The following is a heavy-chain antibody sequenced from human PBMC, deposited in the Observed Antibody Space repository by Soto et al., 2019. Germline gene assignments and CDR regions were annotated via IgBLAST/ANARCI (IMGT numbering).Heavy chain of an antibody. D-gene: IGHD3-3*01. CDR1: AFTFSDSA. J-gene: IGHJ4*02. Sequence: GGSLRLSCAASAFTFSDSAMHWVRQASGKGLEWVGRIRSKANNYATAYAASVQGRFTISRDDSKNTAWLQMNSLKTEDTAVYYCTRQDDFSSGPLGAFEYWGQGALVTVSS. V-gene: IGHV3-73*01. CDR3: TRQDDFSSGPLGAFEY. CDR2: IRSKANNYAT.